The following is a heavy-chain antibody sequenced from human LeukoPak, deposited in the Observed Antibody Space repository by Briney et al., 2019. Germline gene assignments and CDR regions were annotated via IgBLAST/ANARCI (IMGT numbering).Heavy chain of an antibody. Sequence: PGGSLRLSCAASGFTFSSYWMHCVRQAPGKGLVWVSRLNNDGSSTNYADSVKGRFTISRDNAKNTLYLQMNSLRSEDTAVYYCARVAWDAFDIWGQGTMVTVSS. CDR3: ARVAWDAFDI. D-gene: IGHD2-15*01. J-gene: IGHJ3*02. V-gene: IGHV3-74*01. CDR2: LNNDGSST. CDR1: GFTFSSYW.